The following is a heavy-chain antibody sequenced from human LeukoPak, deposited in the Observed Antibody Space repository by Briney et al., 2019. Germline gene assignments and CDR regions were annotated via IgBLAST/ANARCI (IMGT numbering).Heavy chain of an antibody. CDR2: ISESDGST. D-gene: IGHD5-18*01. CDR3: AKDISQGYTFGSIEEDY. Sequence: GGSLRLSCAASGSTFSRYAMSWVRQAPGKGLEWLSAISESDGSTYYADSVKGRFTISRGNSKNTLYLQMNSLGADDTAVYFCAKDISQGYTFGSIEEDYWGQGTLVTVSS. V-gene: IGHV3-23*01. J-gene: IGHJ4*02. CDR1: GSTFSRYA.